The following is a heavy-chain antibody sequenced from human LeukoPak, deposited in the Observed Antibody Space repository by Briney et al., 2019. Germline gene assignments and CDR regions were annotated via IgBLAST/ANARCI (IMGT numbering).Heavy chain of an antibody. Sequence: PGGPLRLSCAASGFTFSSYSMNWVRQAPGKGLEWLSYISSSNSSIYYADSVKGRFTISRDNAKNSVYLQMNSLRAEDTAVYYCAKDPPFERSFDYWGQGTLVTVSS. CDR3: AKDPPFERSFDY. J-gene: IGHJ4*02. D-gene: IGHD2/OR15-2a*01. CDR2: ISSSNSSI. V-gene: IGHV3-48*04. CDR1: GFTFSSYS.